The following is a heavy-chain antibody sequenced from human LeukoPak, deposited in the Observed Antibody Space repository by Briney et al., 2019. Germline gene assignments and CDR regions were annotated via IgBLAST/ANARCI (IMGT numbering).Heavy chain of an antibody. CDR2: TYYRSKWYN. D-gene: IGHD2-21*02. CDR1: GDSVSSNSDA. Sequence: SQTLSLTCAISGDSVSSNSDAWNWIRQSPSRGLEWLGRTYYRSKWYNDYAVSVRGRITINPDTSKNQISLQLTSVTPEDTAVYYCARTTVVATAITTYDVFDFWGQGTMVTVSS. V-gene: IGHV6-1*01. J-gene: IGHJ3*01. CDR3: ARTTVVATAITTYDVFDF.